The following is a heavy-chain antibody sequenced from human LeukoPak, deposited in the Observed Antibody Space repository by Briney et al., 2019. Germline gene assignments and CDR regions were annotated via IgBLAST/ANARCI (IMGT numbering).Heavy chain of an antibody. V-gene: IGHV4-38-2*02. J-gene: IGHJ6*03. D-gene: IGHD3-3*01. CDR1: GYSIANGYQ. CDR2: IYQSGST. Sequence: SETLSLTCTVSGYSIANGYQWAWIRQPPGKRLEWIGSIYQSGSTYDNLSLKSRLTMSVDTSKNQFSLKLSSVTAADTAVYYCARVNFWSGYANYYMDVWGKGTTVTVSS. CDR3: ARVNFWSGYANYYMDV.